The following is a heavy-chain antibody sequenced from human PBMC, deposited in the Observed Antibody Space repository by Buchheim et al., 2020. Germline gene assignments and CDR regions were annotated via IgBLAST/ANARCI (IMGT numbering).Heavy chain of an antibody. D-gene: IGHD3-3*01. V-gene: IGHV3-21*01. CDR3: ARGPYDFWSGYFPYYYYGMDV. CDR1: GSTFSSYS. CDR2: ISSSSYI. J-gene: IGHJ6*02. Sequence: EVQLVESGGGLVKPGGSLRLSCAASGSTFSSYSMNWVRQAPGKGLEWVSSISSSSYIYYADSVKGRFTISRDNAKNSLYLQMNSLRAEDTAVYYCARGPYDFWSGYFPYYYYGMDVWGQGTT.